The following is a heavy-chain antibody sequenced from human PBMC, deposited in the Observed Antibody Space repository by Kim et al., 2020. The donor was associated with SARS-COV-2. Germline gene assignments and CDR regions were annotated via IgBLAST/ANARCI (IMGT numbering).Heavy chain of an antibody. D-gene: IGHD2-2*01. CDR3: AREWRQGPPADAFDI. CDR1: GFTFSSYW. Sequence: GGSLRLSCAASGFTFSSYWMSWVRQAPGKGLEWVANIKQDGSEKYYVDSVKGRFTISRDNAKNSLYLQMNSLRAEDTAVYCCAREWRQGPPADAFDIWGQGTMVTVSS. CDR2: IKQDGSEK. J-gene: IGHJ3*02. V-gene: IGHV3-7*03.